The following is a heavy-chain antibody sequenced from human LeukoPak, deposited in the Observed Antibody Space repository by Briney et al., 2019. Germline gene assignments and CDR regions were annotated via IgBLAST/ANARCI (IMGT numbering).Heavy chain of an antibody. CDR1: GFTFSSYA. J-gene: IGHJ4*02. D-gene: IGHD3-22*01. CDR3: AKLGSISSYYYDSSGFFDY. V-gene: IGHV3-23*01. Sequence: PGGSLRLSCAASGFTFSSYAMSWVREAPGEGLEWGSAISGSGGSTYYADSVKGRFTISRDNSKNTLYLQMNSLRAEDTAVYYCAKLGSISSYYYDSSGFFDYWGQGTLVTVSS. CDR2: ISGSGGST.